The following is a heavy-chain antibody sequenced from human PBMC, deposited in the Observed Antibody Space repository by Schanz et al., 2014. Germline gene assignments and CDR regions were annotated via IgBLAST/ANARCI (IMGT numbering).Heavy chain of an antibody. CDR2: IIPSLGLA. V-gene: IGHV1-69*04. CDR1: GGTFSSFG. D-gene: IGHD3-22*01. Sequence: QVQLVQSGAEVKKPGSSVKVSCKASGGTFSSFGINWVRQAPGQGLEWMGRIIPSLGLAKYEQKFQGRLTITADKSTSTAYMELSSLRSEDTAMYYCARDYYDSSGYYYCDYWGQGTLXTVSS. J-gene: IGHJ4*02. CDR3: ARDYYDSSGYYYCDY.